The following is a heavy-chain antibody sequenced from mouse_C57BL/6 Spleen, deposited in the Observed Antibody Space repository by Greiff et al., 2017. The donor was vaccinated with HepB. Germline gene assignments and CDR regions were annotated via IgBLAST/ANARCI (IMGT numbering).Heavy chain of an antibody. CDR3: ARQRGITTVVAYYFDY. D-gene: IGHD1-1*01. V-gene: IGHV5-9*01. Sequence: EVKVVESGGGLVKPGGSLKLSCAASGFTFSSYTMSWVRQTPEKRLEWVATISGGGGNTYYPDSVKGRFTISRDNAKNTLYLQMSSLRSEDTALYYCARQRGITTVVAYYFDYWGQGTTLTVSS. CDR2: ISGGGGNT. CDR1: GFTFSSYT. J-gene: IGHJ2*01.